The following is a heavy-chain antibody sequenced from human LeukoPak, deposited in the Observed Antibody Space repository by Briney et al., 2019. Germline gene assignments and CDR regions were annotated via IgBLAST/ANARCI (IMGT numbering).Heavy chain of an antibody. V-gene: IGHV4-34*01. CDR2: INHSGST. Sequence: SETLSLTCTVYGGSFSGYYWNWIRQPPGKGLEWIGEINHSGSTNYNPSLKSRVTISIDTSKKQFSLKLSSATAADTAVYYCARVDSGGYLDFDSWGQGTLVTVSS. CDR3: ARVDSGGYLDFDS. D-gene: IGHD3-22*01. CDR1: GGSFSGYY. J-gene: IGHJ4*02.